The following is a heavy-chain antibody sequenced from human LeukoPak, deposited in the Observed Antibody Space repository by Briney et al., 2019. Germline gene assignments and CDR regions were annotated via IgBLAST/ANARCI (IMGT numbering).Heavy chain of an antibody. D-gene: IGHD6-6*01. CDR3: AREAKQLVCWFDP. CDR2: INPNSGGT. V-gene: IGHV1-2*06. J-gene: IGHJ5*02. Sequence: ASVKVSCKASGYTFTGYYMHWVRQAPGQGLEWMGRINPNSGGTNYAQKFQGRVTMTRDTSISTAYMELSRLRSDDTAVYYCAREAKQLVCWFDPWGQGTLVTVSS. CDR1: GYTFTGYY.